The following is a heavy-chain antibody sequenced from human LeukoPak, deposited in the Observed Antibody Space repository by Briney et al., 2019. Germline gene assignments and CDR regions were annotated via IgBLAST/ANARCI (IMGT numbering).Heavy chain of an antibody. Sequence: PGRSLRLSCAASGFTFSSYAMSWVRQAPGKGLEWVSAISGSGGSTYYADSVKGRFTISRDNSKNTLYLQMNSLRAEDTAVYYCARSPIRAAPRLTLDYWGQGTLVTVSS. CDR3: ARSPIRAAPRLTLDY. V-gene: IGHV3-23*01. CDR1: GFTFSSYA. J-gene: IGHJ4*02. D-gene: IGHD6-6*01. CDR2: ISGSGGST.